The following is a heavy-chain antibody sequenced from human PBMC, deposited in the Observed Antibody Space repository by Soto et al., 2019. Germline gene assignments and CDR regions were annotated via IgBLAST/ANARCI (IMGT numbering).Heavy chain of an antibody. CDR2: INPNSGGT. Sequence: ASVKVSCKASGYTFTGYYMHWVRQAPGQGLEWMGWINPNSGGTNYAQKFQGRVTMTRDTSISTAYMELSRLRSDDTAVYYCARVRFRSIAARPGKNYFDYWGQGTLVTVS. D-gene: IGHD6-6*01. CDR1: GYTFTGYY. V-gene: IGHV1-2*02. J-gene: IGHJ4*02. CDR3: ARVRFRSIAARPGKNYFDY.